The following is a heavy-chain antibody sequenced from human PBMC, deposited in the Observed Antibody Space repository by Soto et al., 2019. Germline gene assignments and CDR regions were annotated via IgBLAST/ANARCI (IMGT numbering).Heavy chain of an antibody. CDR1: GFTFSSYG. V-gene: IGHV3-33*01. J-gene: IGHJ6*03. CDR3: AREGSIAAPTNYYMDV. Sequence: GGSLRLSCAASGFTFSSYGMHWVRQAPGKGLEWVAVIWYDGSNKYYADSVKGRFTISRDNSKNTLYLQMNSLRAEDTAVYYCAREGSIAAPTNYYMDVWGKGTTVTVSS. D-gene: IGHD6-6*01. CDR2: IWYDGSNK.